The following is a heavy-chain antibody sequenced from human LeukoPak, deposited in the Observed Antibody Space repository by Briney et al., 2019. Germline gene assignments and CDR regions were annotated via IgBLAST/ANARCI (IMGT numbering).Heavy chain of an antibody. D-gene: IGHD6-25*01. Sequence: ASVTVSCKSSGYTFTGYYMHWVRRAPGQGLEWMGWINPKSGDRNYAQKFQGRVTMTRDTSISTAHMELSGLTSDDTAVYYCARDLTVQATAAIVYYFDYWGQGTLVTVSS. V-gene: IGHV1-2*02. J-gene: IGHJ4*02. CDR3: ARDLTVQATAAIVYYFDY. CDR1: GYTFTGYY. CDR2: INPKSGDR.